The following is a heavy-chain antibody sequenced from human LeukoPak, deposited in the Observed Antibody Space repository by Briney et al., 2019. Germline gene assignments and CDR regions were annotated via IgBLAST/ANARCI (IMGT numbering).Heavy chain of an antibody. Sequence: PSETLSLTCTVSGGSIGSYYWSWIRQPPGKGLEWIGYIYYSGSTNYKPSLKSRVTISVDTSKNQFSLKLSSVTAADTAVYYCARDVNSGSYAVWGQGTLVTVSS. CDR2: IYYSGST. V-gene: IGHV4-59*01. CDR1: GGSIGSYY. D-gene: IGHD1-26*01. CDR3: ARDVNSGSYAV. J-gene: IGHJ4*02.